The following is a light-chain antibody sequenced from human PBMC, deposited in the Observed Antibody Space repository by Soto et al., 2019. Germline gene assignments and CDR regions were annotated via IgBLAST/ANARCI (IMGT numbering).Light chain of an antibody. J-gene: IGKJ3*01. V-gene: IGKV1-39*01. Sequence: DIQMTQSPSSLSASVGDRVTITCRASQSIPSYVNWYQEKPGRAPKLLISAASSLQSGVPSRFSGSGSGTEFTRSITSLQPEDFATYYGQQTHSTPFTFGPGTKVDVK. CDR1: QSIPSY. CDR2: AAS. CDR3: QQTHSTPFT.